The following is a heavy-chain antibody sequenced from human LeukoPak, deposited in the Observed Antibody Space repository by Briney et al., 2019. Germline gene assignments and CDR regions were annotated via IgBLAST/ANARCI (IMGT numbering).Heavy chain of an antibody. J-gene: IGHJ5*02. CDR2: IYTSGST. Sequence: SETLSLTCTVSGGSISSYYWSWIRQPPGKGLEWIGYIYTSGSTNYNPSLESRVAMSVDMSKNQFSLKLNSVTAADTAVYYCARGAVSTTSYNWFDPWGQGTLVTVSS. D-gene: IGHD2-2*01. CDR1: GGSISSYY. V-gene: IGHV4-4*09. CDR3: ARGAVSTTSYNWFDP.